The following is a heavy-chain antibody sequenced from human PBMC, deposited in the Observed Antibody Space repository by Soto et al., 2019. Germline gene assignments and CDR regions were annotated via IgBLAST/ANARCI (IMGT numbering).Heavy chain of an antibody. J-gene: IGHJ5*02. Sequence: VCMRLSCAASGFNFSNHWMHWVRQRAAEGLVWVSRITSDGKSKAYAESVKGRFAISRDNAKNTLYLQMNGLTAEDTAVYYCARESGDCPLNWFGTWGQGTLVTVSS. CDR3: ARESGDCPLNWFGT. D-gene: IGHD2-21*02. V-gene: IGHV3-74*01. CDR2: ITSDGKSK. CDR1: GFNFSNHW.